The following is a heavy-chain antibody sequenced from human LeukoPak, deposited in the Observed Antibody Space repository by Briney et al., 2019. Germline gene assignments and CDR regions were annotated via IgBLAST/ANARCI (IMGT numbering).Heavy chain of an antibody. CDR1: GFTFSIYG. J-gene: IGHJ4*02. CDR3: ARESRPRWYYIAS. V-gene: IGHV3-33*01. CDR2: IWYDGSNE. Sequence: GGSLRLSCAASGFTFSIYGMHWVRQAPGKGLEWVAVIWYDGSNEIYADSVKGRFTISRDNSKNTLYLQMDSLRDEDTAVYYCARESRPRWYYIASGGQGTLVTVSS. D-gene: IGHD2-15*01.